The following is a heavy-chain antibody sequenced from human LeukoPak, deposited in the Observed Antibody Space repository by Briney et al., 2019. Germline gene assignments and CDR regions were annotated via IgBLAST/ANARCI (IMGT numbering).Heavy chain of an antibody. D-gene: IGHD5-18*01. V-gene: IGHV1-24*01. CDR3: ATSGDSSRGYSYGHIGY. CDR1: GYTLTELS. J-gene: IGHJ4*02. CDR2: FDPEDGET. Sequence: ASVKVSCKVSGYTLTELSMHWVRQAPGKGLEWMGGFDPEDGETIYAQKFQGRVTMTEDTSTDTAYMELSSLRSEDTAVYYCATSGDSSRGYSYGHIGYWGQGTLVTVSS.